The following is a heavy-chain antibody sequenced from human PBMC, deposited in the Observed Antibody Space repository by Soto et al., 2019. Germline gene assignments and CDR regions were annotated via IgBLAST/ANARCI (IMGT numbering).Heavy chain of an antibody. Sequence: TXSLTCALSGLSVTISWYHWGWIRQPPGKVLDWVGSIYFTGSTDYNPSLRGRLTISPDTSENRFSLTLFSVTAADTAVYYCKRRGKGKIWLGTDYWGQGALVTVSS. D-gene: IGHD5-18*01. CDR3: KRRGKGKIWLGTDY. V-gene: IGHV4-39*01. CDR2: IYFTGST. CDR1: GLSVTISWYH. J-gene: IGHJ4*02.